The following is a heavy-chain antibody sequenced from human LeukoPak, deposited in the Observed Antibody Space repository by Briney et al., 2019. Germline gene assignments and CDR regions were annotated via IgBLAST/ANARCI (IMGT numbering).Heavy chain of an antibody. V-gene: IGHV4-34*01. CDR3: ARNYYGSGSYYY. J-gene: IGHJ4*02. CDR1: GGSFSGYY. D-gene: IGHD3-10*01. CDR2: INHSGST. Sequence: SETPSLTCAVYGGSFSGYYWSWIRQPPGKGLEWIGEINHSGSTNYNPSLKSRVTISVDTSKNQFSLKLSSVTAADTAVYYCARNYYGSGSYYYWGQGTLVTVSS.